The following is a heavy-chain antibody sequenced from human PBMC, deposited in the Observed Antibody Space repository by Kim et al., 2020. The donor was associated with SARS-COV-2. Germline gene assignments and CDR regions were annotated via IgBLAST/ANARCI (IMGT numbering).Heavy chain of an antibody. CDR2: ISAYNGNT. D-gene: IGHD6-13*01. V-gene: IGHV1-18*01. J-gene: IGHJ5*02. CDR1: GYTFTSYG. CDR3: ARDQGGVGYSGSWYAGDWFDP. Sequence: ASVKVSCKASGYTFTSYGISWVRQAPGQGLEWMGWISAYNGNTNYAQKLQGRVTMTTDTSTRTAYMELRSLRSDDTAVYYCARDQGGVGYSGSWYAGDWFDPWGQGTL.